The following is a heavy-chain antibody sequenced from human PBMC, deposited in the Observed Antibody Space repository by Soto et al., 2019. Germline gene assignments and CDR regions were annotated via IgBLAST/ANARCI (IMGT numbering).Heavy chain of an antibody. D-gene: IGHD6-19*01. CDR1: GGSFSGYY. CDR3: ASQIAVAGYGAFDI. Sequence: SETLSLTCAVYGGSFSGYYWSWIRQPPGKGLEWIGEINHSGSTNYNPSLKSRVTISVDTSKNQFSLKLSSVTATDTAVYYCASQIAVAGYGAFDIWGQGTMVTISS. J-gene: IGHJ3*02. V-gene: IGHV4-34*01. CDR2: INHSGST.